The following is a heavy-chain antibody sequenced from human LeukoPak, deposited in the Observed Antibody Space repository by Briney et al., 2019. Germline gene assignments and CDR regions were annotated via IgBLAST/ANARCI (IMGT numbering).Heavy chain of an antibody. CDR3: ARGGYDFWSGYLDAFDI. V-gene: IGHV4-59*01. Sequence: SETPSLTCTVSGGSISSYYWSWIRQPPGKGLEWSGYIYYSGSTNYNPSLKSRVTISVDTSRNQFSLKLSSVTAADTAVYYCARGGYDFWSGYLDAFDIWGQGTMVTVSS. CDR2: IYYSGST. CDR1: GGSISSYY. J-gene: IGHJ3*02. D-gene: IGHD3-3*01.